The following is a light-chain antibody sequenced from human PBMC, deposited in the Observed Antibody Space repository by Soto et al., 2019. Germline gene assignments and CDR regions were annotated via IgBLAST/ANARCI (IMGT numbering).Light chain of an antibody. CDR3: SSYAGSNNSFF. Sequence: QSVLAQPPSASGTPGQSVTISCTGTSSDVGGYNYVSWYQQHPGKAPKLMIYEVSKRPSGVPDRFSGSKSGNSASLTVSGLQAEDEADYFCSSYAGSNNSFFFAIGTTVPVL. J-gene: IGLJ1*01. CDR1: SSDVGGYNY. CDR2: EVS. V-gene: IGLV2-8*01.